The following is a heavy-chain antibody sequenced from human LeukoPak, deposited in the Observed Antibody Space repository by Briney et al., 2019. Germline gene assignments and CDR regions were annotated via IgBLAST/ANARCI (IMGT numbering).Heavy chain of an antibody. Sequence: TGRSLRLSCSASGFTFSSYVMHWVRQAPGKGLEDVSVISSNGGSTYYADSVKGRFTISRDNSKNTLYLQMSSLRAEDTAVYYCVKDLGSIFGVVNYYFDYWGQGTLGTVSS. CDR3: VKDLGSIFGVVNYYFDY. CDR1: GFTFSSYV. CDR2: ISSNGGST. J-gene: IGHJ4*02. D-gene: IGHD3-3*01. V-gene: IGHV3-64D*09.